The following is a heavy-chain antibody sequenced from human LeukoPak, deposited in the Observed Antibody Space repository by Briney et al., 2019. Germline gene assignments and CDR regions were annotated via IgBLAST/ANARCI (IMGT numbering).Heavy chain of an antibody. CDR3: ASKVPGSATALLPRGDAFDI. V-gene: IGHV1-2*02. CDR2: INPNSGGT. Sequence: ASVKVSCKASGYTFTGYYMHWVRQAPGQGLEWMGWINPNSGGTNYAQKFQGRVTMTRDTSISTAYMELSRLRSDDTAVYYCASKVPGSATALLPRGDAFDIWGKGTTVTVSS. CDR1: GYTFTGYY. D-gene: IGHD5-18*01. J-gene: IGHJ3*02.